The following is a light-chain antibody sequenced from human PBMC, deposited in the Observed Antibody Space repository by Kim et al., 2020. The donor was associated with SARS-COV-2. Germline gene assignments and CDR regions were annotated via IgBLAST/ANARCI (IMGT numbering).Light chain of an antibody. CDR2: GAS. CDR1: QSVNSN. CDR3: QQFNNWPLYS. J-gene: IGKJ2*03. Sequence: EVMMTQSPATLSVSPGERATLSCRASQSVNSNLAWYQQKPGQAPRLLIYGASTRAPGVPARFSGSGSGTEFTLTISSLQSEDFAIYYCQQFNNWPLYSFGQGTKLEIK. V-gene: IGKV3-15*01.